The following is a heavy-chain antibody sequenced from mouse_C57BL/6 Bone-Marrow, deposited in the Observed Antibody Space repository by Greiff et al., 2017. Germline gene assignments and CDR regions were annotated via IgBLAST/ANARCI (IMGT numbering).Heavy chain of an antibody. V-gene: IGHV1-55*01. CDR3: ARLGLYYYGSSPWYFDV. J-gene: IGHJ1*03. CDR2: IYPGSGST. Sequence: VQLQQPGAELVKPGASVKMSCKASGYTFTSYWITWVKQRPGQGLEWIGDIYPGSGSTNYNEKFKSKATLTVDTSSSTAYMQLSSLTSEDSAVYYCARLGLYYYGSSPWYFDVWGTGTTVTVSS. D-gene: IGHD1-1*01. CDR1: GYTFTSYW.